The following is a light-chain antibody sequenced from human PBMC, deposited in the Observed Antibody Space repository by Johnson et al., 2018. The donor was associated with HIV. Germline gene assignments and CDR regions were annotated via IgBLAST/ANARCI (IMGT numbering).Light chain of an antibody. CDR2: ENS. CDR1: SSNIGNNY. J-gene: IGLJ1*01. Sequence: QSVFTQPPSVSAAPGQKVTISCSGSSSNIGNNYVSWYQQLPGTAPKLLIYENSKRPSGIPDRFSGSKSGTSATLGITGLQTGDEADYYCGTWDSSLSAYVFGTGTKVTVL. CDR3: GTWDSSLSAYV. V-gene: IGLV1-51*02.